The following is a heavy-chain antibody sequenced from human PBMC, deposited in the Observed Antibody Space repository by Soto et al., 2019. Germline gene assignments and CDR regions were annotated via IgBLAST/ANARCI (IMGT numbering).Heavy chain of an antibody. D-gene: IGHD6-6*01. CDR3: AGVAARFYYSYYMDV. CDR1: GFTFSDFY. J-gene: IGHJ6*03. CDR2: ISSSGTTT. Sequence: PGGSLRLSCVASGFTFSDFYISWIRQAPGKGLECVSYISSSGTTTYYADSVKGRFTISRDNAKNSLYLQMNSLRVEDTAVYYCAGVAARFYYSYYMDVWGKGTTVTVSS. V-gene: IGHV3-11*01.